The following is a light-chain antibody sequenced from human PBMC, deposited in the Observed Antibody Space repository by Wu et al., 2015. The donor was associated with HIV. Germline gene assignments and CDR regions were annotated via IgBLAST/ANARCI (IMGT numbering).Light chain of an antibody. V-gene: IGKV3-15*01. CDR2: SAS. J-gene: IGKJ4*01. CDR3: QYYGTSLLT. Sequence: PRLLIYSASTRATDIPVRFSGSGSGTEFTLTISSLQSEDFGVYYCQYYGTSLLTFGGGTRVEI.